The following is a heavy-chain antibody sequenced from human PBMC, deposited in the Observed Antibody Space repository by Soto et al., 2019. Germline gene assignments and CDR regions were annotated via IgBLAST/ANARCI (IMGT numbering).Heavy chain of an antibody. V-gene: IGHV3-23*01. CDR1: GFTFSSYA. Sequence: SLRLSCAASGFTFSSYAMSWVRQAPGKGLEWVSAISGSGGSTYYADSVKGRFTISRDNSKNTLYLQMNSLRAEDTAVYYFAKDGPTYSSSRFRWFDPWGQGTLVTVSS. CDR3: AKDGPTYSSSRFRWFDP. CDR2: ISGSGGST. D-gene: IGHD6-6*01. J-gene: IGHJ5*02.